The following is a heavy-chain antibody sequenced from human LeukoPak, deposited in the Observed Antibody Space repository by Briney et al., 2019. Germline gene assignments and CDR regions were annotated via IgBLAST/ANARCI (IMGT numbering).Heavy chain of an antibody. CDR1: GGSISSYY. J-gene: IGHJ5*02. V-gene: IGHV4-59*13. Sequence: SETLSLTCTVSGGSISSYYWSWIRQPPGKALEWIGYIYYSGSTNYNPSLKSRVTISVDTSKNQFSLKLSSVTAADTAVYYCARDREDYYDSSGYHNWFDPWGQGTLVTVSS. CDR3: ARDREDYYDSSGYHNWFDP. D-gene: IGHD3-22*01. CDR2: IYYSGST.